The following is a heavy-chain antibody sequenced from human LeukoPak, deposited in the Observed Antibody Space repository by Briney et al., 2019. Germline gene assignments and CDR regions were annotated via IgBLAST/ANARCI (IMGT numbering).Heavy chain of an antibody. CDR1: GFTFSSYA. D-gene: IGHD3-22*01. V-gene: IGHV3-30*04. Sequence: GGSLRLSCAASGFTFSSYAMHWVRQAPGKGLEWVAVISYDGSNKYYADSVKGRFTISRDNFKNTLYLQMNSLRAEDTAVYYCARNYYDSSGYCDYWGQGTLVTVSS. J-gene: IGHJ4*02. CDR2: ISYDGSNK. CDR3: ARNYYDSSGYCDY.